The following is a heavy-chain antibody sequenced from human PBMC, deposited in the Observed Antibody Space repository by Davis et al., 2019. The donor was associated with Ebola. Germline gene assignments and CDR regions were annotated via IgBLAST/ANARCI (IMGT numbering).Heavy chain of an antibody. CDR2: LYPGYSDT. D-gene: IGHD7-27*01. V-gene: IGHV5-51*01. CDR3: ARRPGAGDDY. J-gene: IGHJ4*02. Sequence: PGGSLRLSCKASGYSFTSYWIGWVRQMPGKGLEWMGILYPGYSDTRYSPSFQGQVTISADKSISTAYLQWSSLKASDTAMYYCARRPGAGDDYWGQGTLVTVSS. CDR1: GYSFTSYW.